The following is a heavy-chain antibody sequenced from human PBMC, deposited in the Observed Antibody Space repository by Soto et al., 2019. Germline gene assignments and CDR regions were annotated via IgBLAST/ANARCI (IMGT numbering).Heavy chain of an antibody. V-gene: IGHV4-31*03. CDR3: ARVRKLPLENKLLWFGELLTYNWFDP. J-gene: IGHJ5*02. CDR2: IYYSGST. Sequence: SETLSLTCSVSGGSISSGGYYWSWIRQHPGKGLEWIGYIYYSGSTYYNPSLKSRVSISVDTSKNQFSLKLSSVTSEDTAVYYCARVRKLPLENKLLWFGELLTYNWFDPWGQGTLVTVSS. D-gene: IGHD3-10*01. CDR1: GGSISSGGYY.